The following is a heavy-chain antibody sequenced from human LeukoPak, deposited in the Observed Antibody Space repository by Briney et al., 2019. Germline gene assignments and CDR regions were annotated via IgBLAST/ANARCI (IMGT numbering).Heavy chain of an antibody. CDR2: ISSYNGNT. V-gene: IGHV1-18*04. CDR3: ARAPVNMVRGVSYYYYAMDV. D-gene: IGHD3-10*01. Sequence: ASVKVSCKASGYTFTSSDISWVRQALGQGLEWMGSISSYNGNTNYAQNLQGRVTMTADTSTSTAYMELRSLRSDDTAVYYCARAPVNMVRGVSYYYYAMDVWGKGTTVTVSS. CDR1: GYTFTSSD. J-gene: IGHJ6*04.